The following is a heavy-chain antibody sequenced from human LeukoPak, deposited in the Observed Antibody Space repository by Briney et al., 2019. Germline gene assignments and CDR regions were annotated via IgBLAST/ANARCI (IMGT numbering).Heavy chain of an antibody. CDR1: GDSVSSNSAA. D-gene: IGHD6-6*01. J-gene: IGHJ3*02. V-gene: IGHV6-1*01. CDR3: ARDPEYSSSSGLGAFDI. CDR2: TYYRSKWYN. Sequence: SQTLSLTCAISGDSVSSNSAAWNWIRQSPSRGLEWLGRTYYRSKWYNDYAVSVKSRITINPDTSKNQFSLQLNSVTPEDTAVYYCARDPEYSSSSGLGAFDIWGQGTMVTVSS.